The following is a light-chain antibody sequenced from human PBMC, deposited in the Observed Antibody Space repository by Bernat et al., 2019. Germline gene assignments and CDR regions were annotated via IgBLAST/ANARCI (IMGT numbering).Light chain of an antibody. Sequence: QSALTQPPSASGSPGQSVTISCTGTSSDVGGYNYVSWYQQHPGKAPKLMIYEVSKRPSGVPDRFSGSKSGNTASLTVSGLQAEDEADYYCSSDAGRNNCHGVFGGGTKLTVL. J-gene: IGLJ2*01. CDR2: EVS. CDR1: SSDVGGYNY. V-gene: IGLV2-8*01. CDR3: SSDAGRNNCHGV.